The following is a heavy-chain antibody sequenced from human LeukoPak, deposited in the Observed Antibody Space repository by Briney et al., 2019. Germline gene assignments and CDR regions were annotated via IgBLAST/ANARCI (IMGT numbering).Heavy chain of an antibody. D-gene: IGHD1-1*01. Sequence: GGSLRLSCAASGFTFSSYAMSWVRQTPGKGLEWVSVIYVGGSAYYADSVKGRFTISRDNAKNSLYLQMNSLRAEDTAVYYCARDGGTGDDYWGQGALVTVSS. J-gene: IGHJ4*02. V-gene: IGHV3-23*03. CDR2: IYVGGSA. CDR1: GFTFSSYA. CDR3: ARDGGTGDDY.